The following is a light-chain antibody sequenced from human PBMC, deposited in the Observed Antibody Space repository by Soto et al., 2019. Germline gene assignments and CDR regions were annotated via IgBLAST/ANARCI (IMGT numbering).Light chain of an antibody. CDR1: SSDVGGYNY. CDR2: DVT. J-gene: IGLJ1*01. V-gene: IGLV2-11*01. CDR3: CSYAGSYIFV. Sequence: QSALTQPRSVSGSPGQSVTISCTGASSDVGGYNYVSWYQQNPGKAPKLMIYDVTKRPSGVPDRFFGSKSDNTASLTISGLQAEDEADYYCCSYAGSYIFVFGTGTKVTVL.